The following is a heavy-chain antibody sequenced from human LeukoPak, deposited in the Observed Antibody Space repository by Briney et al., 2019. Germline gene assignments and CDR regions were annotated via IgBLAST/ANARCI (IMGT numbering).Heavy chain of an antibody. J-gene: IGHJ4*02. CDR3: ARGQEWLRFDY. V-gene: IGHV3-30-3*01. Sequence: GGSLRLSCAASGFTFSSYWMSWVRQAPGKGLEWVAVISYDGSNKYYADSVKGRFTISRDNSKNTLYLQMNSLRAEDTAVYYCARGQEWLRFDYWGQGTLVTVSS. D-gene: IGHD5-12*01. CDR1: GFTFSSYW. CDR2: ISYDGSNK.